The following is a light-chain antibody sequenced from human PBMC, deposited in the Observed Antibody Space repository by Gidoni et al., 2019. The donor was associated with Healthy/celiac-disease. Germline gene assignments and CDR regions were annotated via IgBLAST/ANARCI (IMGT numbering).Light chain of an antibody. CDR3: QQYGSSSYT. V-gene: IGKV3-20*01. J-gene: IGKJ2*01. Sequence: DIVLMQSPGTLSLSPGERATLSCRASQSVSSSYLAWYQQKPGQAPRLLIYGASSRATGIPDRFSGSGSGTDFTLTISRLEPEDFAVYYCQQYGSSSYTFGQGTKLEIK. CDR2: GAS. CDR1: QSVSSSY.